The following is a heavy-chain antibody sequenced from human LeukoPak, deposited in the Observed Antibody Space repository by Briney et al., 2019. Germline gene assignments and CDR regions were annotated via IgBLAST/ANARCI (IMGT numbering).Heavy chain of an antibody. D-gene: IGHD3-3*01. CDR3: ARGVTIFGVVIIPGARGYGMDV. CDR1: GGSISSGGYY. Sequence: SETLSLTCAVSGGSISSGGYYWSWIRQPPGKGLEWIGEINHSVSTNYNPSLKSRVTISVDTSKNQFSLKLSSVTAADTAVYYRARGVTIFGVVIIPGARGYGMDVWGQGTTVTVSS. CDR2: INHSVST. J-gene: IGHJ6*02. V-gene: IGHV4-39*07.